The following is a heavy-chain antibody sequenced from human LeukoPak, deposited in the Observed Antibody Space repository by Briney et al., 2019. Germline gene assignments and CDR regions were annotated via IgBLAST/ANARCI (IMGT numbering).Heavy chain of an antibody. V-gene: IGHV3-64*05. J-gene: IGHJ4*02. CDR2: VDANGRTT. Sequence: PGGSMTLSCSASGFSFTHNAMNWVRQAPWKGLEYVSAVDANGRTTYYADSVKGRFTISRDNSRNTVYVQMNSLTPEDTAVYYCVKGLDYSSSQMDSWGQGTLVTVSS. CDR1: GFSFTHNA. D-gene: IGHD6-6*01. CDR3: VKGLDYSSSQMDS.